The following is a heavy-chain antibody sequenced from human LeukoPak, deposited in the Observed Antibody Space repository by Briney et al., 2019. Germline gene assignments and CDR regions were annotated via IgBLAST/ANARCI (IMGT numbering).Heavy chain of an antibody. V-gene: IGHV4-59*01. CDR3: AGGRSGYYGSGSYDN. CDR2: FLYSGST. D-gene: IGHD3-10*01. J-gene: IGHJ4*02. Sequence: PSGTLSLTCTVSGGSISAYYWSWIRQPPGKGLEGIADFLYSGSTNYNPSLKSRVTISLDTSKNQFSLKLNSVTAADTAVYYCAGGRSGYYGSGSYDNWGQGTLVTVSS. CDR1: GGSISAYY.